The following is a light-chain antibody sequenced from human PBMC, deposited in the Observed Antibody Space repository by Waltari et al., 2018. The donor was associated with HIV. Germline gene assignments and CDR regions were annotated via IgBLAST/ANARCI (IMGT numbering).Light chain of an antibody. Sequence: SYVLTQPPSVSVAPGQTARITCGGNSVGSKSVHWYQEKSGPAPVLVVYVDSDRPSGIPERFSGSNSGNTATLTISRVEDGDEADYYCQVCVDNSVIFAGGTRLTVL. CDR3: QVCVDNSVI. J-gene: IGLJ2*01. CDR2: VDS. CDR1: SVGSKS. V-gene: IGLV3-21*02.